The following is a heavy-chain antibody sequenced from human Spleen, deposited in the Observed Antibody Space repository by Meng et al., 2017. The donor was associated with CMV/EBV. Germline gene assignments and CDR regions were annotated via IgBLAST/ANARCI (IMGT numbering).Heavy chain of an antibody. J-gene: IGHJ4*02. CDR1: GGSISSYY. CDR2: IYTSGST. CDR3: ARGLTQWLPFDY. Sequence: GRLQGSGPGLGKPSEPLSLTRTVSGGSISSYYWSWIRQPAGKGLEWIGRIYTSGSTNYNPSLKSRVTMSVDTSKNQFSLKLSSVTAADTAVYYCARGLTQWLPFDYWGQGTLVTVSS. V-gene: IGHV4-4*07. D-gene: IGHD6-19*01.